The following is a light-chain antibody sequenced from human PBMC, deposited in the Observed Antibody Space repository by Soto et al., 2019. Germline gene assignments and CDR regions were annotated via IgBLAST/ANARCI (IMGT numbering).Light chain of an antibody. CDR3: QKYNDAPRT. V-gene: IGKV1-27*01. CDR1: QDISNY. Sequence: QMTLSPSSLSASVGDRVTITCRASQDISNYLAWYQQKPGGAPKLLIYEASTLQSGVPSRFSGSGSGADFTLTISSLQPEDVAIYYCQKYNDAPRTFGQGTRVEMK. CDR2: EAS. J-gene: IGKJ1*01.